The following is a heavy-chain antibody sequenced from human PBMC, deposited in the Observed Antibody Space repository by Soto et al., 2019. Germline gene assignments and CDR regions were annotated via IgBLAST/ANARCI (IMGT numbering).Heavy chain of an antibody. D-gene: IGHD2-15*01. V-gene: IGHV3-23*01. CDR1: GFTFSSYA. Sequence: GGSLRLSCAASGFTFSSYAMSWVRQAPGKGLEWVSAISGSGGSTYYADSVKGRFTISRDNSKNTLYLQMNSLRAEDTAVYYCAKDGRIFSLRGYFDYWGQGTLVTGSS. CDR2: ISGSGGST. CDR3: AKDGRIFSLRGYFDY. J-gene: IGHJ4*02.